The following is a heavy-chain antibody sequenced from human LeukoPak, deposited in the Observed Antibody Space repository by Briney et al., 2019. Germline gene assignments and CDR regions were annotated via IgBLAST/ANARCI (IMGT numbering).Heavy chain of an antibody. CDR3: ARLSGYSSGHYYSDY. D-gene: IGHD3-22*01. CDR1: GGSISSYF. V-gene: IGHV4-59*01. CDR2: IYYRGST. J-gene: IGHJ4*02. Sequence: SETLSLTCTVSGGSISSYFWSWIRQPPGKGLEWIGYIYYRGSTNYNPSLKSRVTISVDTSKNQFSLKLSSVTAADTAVYYCARLSGYSSGHYYSDYWGQGTLVTVSS.